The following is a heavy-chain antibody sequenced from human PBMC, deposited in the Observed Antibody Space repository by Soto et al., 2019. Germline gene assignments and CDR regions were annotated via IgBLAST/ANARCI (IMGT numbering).Heavy chain of an antibody. V-gene: IGHV3-23*01. Sequence: EVQLLESGGGLEQPGGSLRLSCAASEFIFTSYAMSWVRQAPGKGLEWVSSINVGDAGTNYADSVKGRFTISRDNSKNTLYLQMNFLRADDTAIYYCAKNYQFDCWGQGTLVTVSS. CDR1: EFIFTSYA. CDR3: AKNYQFDC. D-gene: IGHD2-2*01. CDR2: INVGDAGT. J-gene: IGHJ4*02.